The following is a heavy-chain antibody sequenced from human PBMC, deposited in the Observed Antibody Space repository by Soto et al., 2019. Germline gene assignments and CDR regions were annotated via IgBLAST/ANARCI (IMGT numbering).Heavy chain of an antibody. V-gene: IGHV3-74*01. Sequence: EVQLVESGGGLVQPGGSLRLSCAASGFTFSSYWMHWVRQAPGKGLVWVSRINSDGSSTSYADSVKGRFTISRDNAKNTLYLQMNSLRAEDTAGYYCARDRVTMIVVNGMDVWGQGTTVTVSS. CDR2: INSDGSST. D-gene: IGHD3-22*01. J-gene: IGHJ6*02. CDR3: ARDRVTMIVVNGMDV. CDR1: GFTFSSYW.